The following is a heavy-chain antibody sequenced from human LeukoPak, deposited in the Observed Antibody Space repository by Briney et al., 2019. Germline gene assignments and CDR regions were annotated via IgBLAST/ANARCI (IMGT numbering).Heavy chain of an antibody. V-gene: IGHV4-34*01. CDR1: GGSFSGYY. J-gene: IGHJ4*02. CDR2: INHSGST. CDR3: ARDGVGFDY. D-gene: IGHD5-24*01. Sequence: SETLSLTCAVYGGSFSGYYWSWIRQPPGKGLEWIGEINHSGSTNYNPSLKSRVTISVDTSKNQFSLKLSSVTAADTAVYYCARDGVGFDYWGQGTLVTVSS.